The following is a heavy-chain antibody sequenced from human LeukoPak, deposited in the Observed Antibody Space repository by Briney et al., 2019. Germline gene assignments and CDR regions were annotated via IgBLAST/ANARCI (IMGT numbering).Heavy chain of an antibody. CDR2: ISYDGSNK. D-gene: IGHD4-23*01. CDR3: ARGVYGGNIPDY. Sequence: GGSLRLSCAASGFTFSSYAMHCVRQAPGKGLEWVAVISYDGSNKYYADSVKGRFTISRDNSKNTLYLQMNSLRAEDTAVYYCARGVYGGNIPDYWGQGTLVTVSS. CDR1: GFTFSSYA. J-gene: IGHJ4*02. V-gene: IGHV3-30-3*01.